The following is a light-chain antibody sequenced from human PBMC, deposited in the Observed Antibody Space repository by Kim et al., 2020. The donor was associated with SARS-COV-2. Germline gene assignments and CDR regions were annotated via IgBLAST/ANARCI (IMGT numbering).Light chain of an antibody. V-gene: IGLV2-8*01. CDR3: SSYAGSNRV. CDR1: SSDVGGYNY. CDR2: EVS. J-gene: IGLJ1*01. Sequence: PGQSVTSSCTGTSSDVGGYNYVSWYQQHPGKAPKLMIYEVSKRPSGVPDRFSGSKSGNTASLTVSGLQAEDEADYYCSSYAGSNRVFGTGTKVTVL.